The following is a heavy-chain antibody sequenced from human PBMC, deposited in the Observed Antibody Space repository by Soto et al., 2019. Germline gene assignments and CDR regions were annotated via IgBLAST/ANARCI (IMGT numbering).Heavy chain of an antibody. J-gene: IGHJ4*02. Sequence: GGSLRLSCAASGFTFSSYWMHWVRQAPGKGLVWVSRINSDGSIINYADSVKGRFTISRDNAKNTLYLQMNSLRAEDTALYYCAKDMRGRYSYGFPFDYWGQGTLVTVSS. V-gene: IGHV3-74*01. CDR1: GFTFSSYW. CDR2: INSDGSII. D-gene: IGHD5-18*01. CDR3: AKDMRGRYSYGFPFDY.